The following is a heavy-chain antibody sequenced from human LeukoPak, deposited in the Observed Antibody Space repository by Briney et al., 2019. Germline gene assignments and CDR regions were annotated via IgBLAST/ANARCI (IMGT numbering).Heavy chain of an antibody. V-gene: IGHV1-18*01. Sequence: ASVKVSCKASGYTFTTYGISWVRQASGQGLEWMGWINSYNGNTNYAQKFQGRVTMTTDTSTSTAYMELSRLRSDDTAVYYCARGLAVAGKNFQHWGQGTLVTVSS. CDR2: INSYNGNT. D-gene: IGHD6-19*01. J-gene: IGHJ1*01. CDR1: GYTFTTYG. CDR3: ARGLAVAGKNFQH.